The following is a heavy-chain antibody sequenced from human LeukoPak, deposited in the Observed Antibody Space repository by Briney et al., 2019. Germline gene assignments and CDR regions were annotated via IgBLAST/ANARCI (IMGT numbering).Heavy chain of an antibody. CDR3: AKGTSSWYSKGYFDY. Sequence: GGSLRLSCAASGLTFSSYAMSWVRQAPGKGLEWVSAISGSGGSTYYADSVKGRFTISRDNSKNTLYLQMNSLRAEDTAVYYCAKGTSSWYSKGYFDYWGQGTLVTVSS. J-gene: IGHJ4*02. D-gene: IGHD6-13*01. CDR2: ISGSGGST. CDR1: GLTFSSYA. V-gene: IGHV3-23*01.